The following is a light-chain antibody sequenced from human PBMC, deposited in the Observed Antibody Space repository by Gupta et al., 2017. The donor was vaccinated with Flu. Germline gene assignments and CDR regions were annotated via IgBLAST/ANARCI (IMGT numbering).Light chain of an antibody. CDR3: QQYGSSPPT. V-gene: IGKV3-20*01. J-gene: IGKJ1*01. CDR2: DAA. CDR1: QSVIIGY. Sequence: EIVLTQSPGTLSWSPGDRATLSCRASQSVIIGYLAWYKQIPCQAPRLLMNDAATRATGIPDRFSGSGTGTDFTLTISRLVPEDFSVYYCQQYGSSPPTFGQGTKVE.